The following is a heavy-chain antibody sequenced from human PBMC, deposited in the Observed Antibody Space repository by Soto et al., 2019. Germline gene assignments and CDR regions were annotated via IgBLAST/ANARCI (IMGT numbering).Heavy chain of an antibody. CDR3: ARHDPPDYYGSGSYYPSTYYGMDV. V-gene: IGHV5-51*01. J-gene: IGHJ6*02. CDR1: GYIFTDHC. D-gene: IGHD3-10*01. CDR2: ICPGYSNI. Sequence: PGESLKISCKGSGYIFTDHCIVWVRQMAGKGLGWVGIICPGYSNIIYSPSVQGQVTISADMSISTAYLQWSSLKASDTAMHYCARHDPPDYYGSGSYYPSTYYGMDVWGQGTTVTVSS.